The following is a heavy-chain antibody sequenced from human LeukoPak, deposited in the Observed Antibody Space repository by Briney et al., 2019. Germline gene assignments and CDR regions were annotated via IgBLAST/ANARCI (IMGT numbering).Heavy chain of an antibody. CDR2: INPNSGGT. J-gene: IGHJ4*02. Sequence: ASVKVSCKASGYTFTGYYMHWVRQAPGQGLEWMGWINPNSGGTNYAQKFQGRATMTRDTSISTAYMELSRLRSDDTAVYYCARLIAVAGTGFDYWGQGTLVTVSS. D-gene: IGHD6-19*01. V-gene: IGHV1-2*02. CDR3: ARLIAVAGTGFDY. CDR1: GYTFTGYY.